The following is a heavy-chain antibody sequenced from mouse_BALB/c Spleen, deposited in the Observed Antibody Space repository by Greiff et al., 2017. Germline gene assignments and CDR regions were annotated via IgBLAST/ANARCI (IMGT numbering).Heavy chain of an antibody. CDR1: GYTFTSYY. Sequence: QVQLQQSGAELVKPGASVKLSCKASGYTFTSYYMYWVKQRPGQGLEWIGEINPSNGGTNFNEKFKSKATLTVDKSSSTAYMQLSSLTSEDSAVYYCTSATGYYAMDYWGQGTSVTVSS. CDR3: TSATGYYAMDY. D-gene: IGHD4-1*02. CDR2: INPSNGGT. J-gene: IGHJ4*01. V-gene: IGHV1S81*02.